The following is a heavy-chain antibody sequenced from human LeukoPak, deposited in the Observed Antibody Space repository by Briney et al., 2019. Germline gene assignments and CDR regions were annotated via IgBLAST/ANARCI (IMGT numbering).Heavy chain of an antibody. CDR1: GYTFTSYA. V-gene: IGHV7-4-1*02. D-gene: IGHD6-13*01. CDR3: ATEPLTGAKYSSSWCLGY. CDR2: INTNTGNP. J-gene: IGHJ4*02. Sequence: ASVKVSCKASGYTFTSYAMNWVRQAPGQGLEWMGWINTNTGNPTYAQGFTGRFVFSLDTSVSTAYLQISSLKAEDTAVYYCATEPLTGAKYSSSWCLGYWGQGTLVTVSS.